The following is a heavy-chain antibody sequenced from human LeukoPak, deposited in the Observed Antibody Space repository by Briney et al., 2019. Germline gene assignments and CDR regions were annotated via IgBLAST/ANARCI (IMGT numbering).Heavy chain of an antibody. V-gene: IGHV4-39*01. Sequence: PSETLSLTCAVSGGSISRNSYYWGWIRQPPGKGLEWIGSIYYSGSTYYNPSLKSRVTISVDTSKNQFSLKLTSVTAADTAMYYCARQTGSGLFILPGGQGTLVTVSS. D-gene: IGHD3/OR15-3a*01. J-gene: IGHJ4*02. CDR2: IYYSGST. CDR3: ARQTGSGLFILP. CDR1: GGSISRNSYY.